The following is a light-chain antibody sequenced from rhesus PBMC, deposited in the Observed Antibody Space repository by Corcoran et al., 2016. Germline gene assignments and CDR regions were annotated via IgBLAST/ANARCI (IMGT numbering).Light chain of an antibody. V-gene: IGKV1-66*01. J-gene: IGKJ3*01. CDR3: RQYINSPFT. CDR1: QGIKHY. Sequence: DIQMTQSPSSLSVSVGDRVTITCRASQGIKHYLSWYQQKPGKAPNPLVYYASSLETGVPSRFSGSGSGTDYTLTISCLQPEDIATFYWRQYINSPFTFGPGTKLDIK. CDR2: YAS.